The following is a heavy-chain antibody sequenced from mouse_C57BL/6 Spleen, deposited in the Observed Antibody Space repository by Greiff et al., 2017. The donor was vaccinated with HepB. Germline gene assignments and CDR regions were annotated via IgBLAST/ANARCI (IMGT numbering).Heavy chain of an antibody. CDR1: GFTFSSYG. D-gene: IGHD1-1*01. J-gene: IGHJ3*01. Sequence: EVMLVESGGDLVKPGGSLKLSCAASGFTFSSYGMSWVRQTPDKRLEWVATISSGGSYTYYPDSVKGRFTISRDNAKNTLYLQMSSLKSEDTAMYCCARHRREYYYGSRSWFAYWGQGTLVTVSA. V-gene: IGHV5-6*01. CDR3: ARHRREYYYGSRSWFAY. CDR2: ISSGGSYT.